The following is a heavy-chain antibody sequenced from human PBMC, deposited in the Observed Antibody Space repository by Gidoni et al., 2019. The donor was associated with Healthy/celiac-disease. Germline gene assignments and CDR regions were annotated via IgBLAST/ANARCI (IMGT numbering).Heavy chain of an antibody. CDR3: ARQMQGTGDYFHRYFDL. Sequence: QLQLQESGPGLVKPSETLSLTCTVSGGSISSSSYYWGWIRQPPGKGLEWIGSIYYSGSTYYNPSLKSRVTISVDTSKNQFSLKLSSVTAADTAVYYCARQMQGTGDYFHRYFDLWGRGTLVTVSS. V-gene: IGHV4-39*01. CDR1: GGSISSSSYY. J-gene: IGHJ2*01. CDR2: IYYSGST. D-gene: IGHD4-17*01.